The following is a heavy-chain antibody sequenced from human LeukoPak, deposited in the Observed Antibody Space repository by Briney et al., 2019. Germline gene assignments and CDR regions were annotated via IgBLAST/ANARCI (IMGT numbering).Heavy chain of an antibody. D-gene: IGHD6-13*01. CDR1: GGTFSSYA. V-gene: IGHV1-69*05. CDR2: IIPIFGTA. J-gene: IGHJ5*02. CDR3: AREAVVDKQQLVRGLGGWFDP. Sequence: ASVKVSCKASGGTFSSYAISWVRQAPGQGLEWMGGIIPIFGTANYAQKFQGRVTITTDESTSTAYMELSSLRSEDTAVYYCAREAVVDKQQLVRGLGGWFDPWGQGTLVTVSS.